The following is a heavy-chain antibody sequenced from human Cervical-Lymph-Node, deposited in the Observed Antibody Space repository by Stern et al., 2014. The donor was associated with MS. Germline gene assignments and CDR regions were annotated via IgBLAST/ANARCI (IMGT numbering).Heavy chain of an antibody. Sequence: EVQLVESGGGLVQPGGPLRLSCAPSGFTFSSYSMNWVRQAPGKGLEWVSYISSSSSTIYYADSVKGRFTISRDNAKNSLYLQMNSLRDEDTAVYYCAREDELGGTAWGQGTLVTVSS. V-gene: IGHV3-48*02. CDR2: ISSSSSTI. J-gene: IGHJ5*02. CDR3: AREDELGGTA. CDR1: GFTFSSYS. D-gene: IGHD1-14*01.